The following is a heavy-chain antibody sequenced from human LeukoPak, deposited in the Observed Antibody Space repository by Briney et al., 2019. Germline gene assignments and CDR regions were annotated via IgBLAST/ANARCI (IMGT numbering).Heavy chain of an antibody. CDR3: ARAVYYYGSGSYYNPSWFDP. V-gene: IGHV3-74*01. CDR2: INSDGSST. Sequence: GGSLRLSCAASGFTFSSYWMHWVRHAPGKGLVWVSRINSDGSSTSYADSVKGRFTISRDNAKNTLYLQMNSLTAEDTAVYYCARAVYYYGSGSYYNPSWFDPWGQGTLVTVSS. J-gene: IGHJ5*02. D-gene: IGHD3-10*01. CDR1: GFTFSSYW.